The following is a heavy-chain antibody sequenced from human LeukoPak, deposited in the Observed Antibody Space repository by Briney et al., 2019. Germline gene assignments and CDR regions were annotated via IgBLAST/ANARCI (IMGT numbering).Heavy chain of an antibody. Sequence: GGSLRLSCEGSGFTFKNFGMRWIRQAPGKGLEWVSEVSGSGRITDYADSVKGRFAIPRDNSKNALYLQMNNLGVEDTAIYYCAKRRPTGNYFDYWGQGTLVTVSA. D-gene: IGHD2-8*02. CDR1: GFTFKNFG. V-gene: IGHV3-23*01. CDR2: VSGSGRIT. J-gene: IGHJ4*02. CDR3: AKRRPTGNYFDY.